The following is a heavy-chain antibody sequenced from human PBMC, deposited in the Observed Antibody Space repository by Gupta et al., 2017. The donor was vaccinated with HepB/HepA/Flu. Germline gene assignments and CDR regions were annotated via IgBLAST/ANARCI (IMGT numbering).Heavy chain of an antibody. Sequence: QVQLQESGPGLVKPSETLSLTCTVSGGSISSYYWSWIRQPPGKGLEWIGYISYSGSNNYSPSLKSRVTISVDTSKNQFSLKLSSVTAADTAVYYCARRYYDFWGFDYGGQGTLVTVSS. CDR2: ISYSGSN. CDR3: ARRYYDFWGFDY. J-gene: IGHJ4*02. D-gene: IGHD3-3*01. V-gene: IGHV4-59*01. CDR1: GGSISSYY.